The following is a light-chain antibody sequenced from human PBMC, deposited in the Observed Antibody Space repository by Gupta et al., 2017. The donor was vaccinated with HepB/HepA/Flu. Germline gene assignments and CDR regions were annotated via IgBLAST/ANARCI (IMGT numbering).Light chain of an antibody. Sequence: SVLSQPPSASGTPGQRVTISCSGSSSNILYNNVHWYRQPPGTAPKLLIYTTNQRPSGVPDRFSGTKSGTSASLAINGLQAEDEATYYCAAWDGSLNGWVFGGGTKVTVL. J-gene: IGLJ2*01. V-gene: IGLV1-44*01. CDR2: TTN. CDR1: SSNILYNN. CDR3: AAWDGSLNGWV.